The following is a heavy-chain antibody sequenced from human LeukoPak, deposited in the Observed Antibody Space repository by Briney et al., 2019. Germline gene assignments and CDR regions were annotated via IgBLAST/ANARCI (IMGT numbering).Heavy chain of an antibody. D-gene: IGHD3-10*01. CDR1: GFTFDDYV. CDR3: ARSRDYYGSGSFDY. Sequence: PGGSLRLSCAASGFTFDDYVMSWVRQAPGKELEWGSGINWHSGITGYADSVKGRFTISRDKAKNSLYLQMNCLSAADTALYYFARSRDYYGSGSFDYWGQGTLVTVSS. J-gene: IGHJ4*02. V-gene: IGHV3-20*04. CDR2: INWHSGIT.